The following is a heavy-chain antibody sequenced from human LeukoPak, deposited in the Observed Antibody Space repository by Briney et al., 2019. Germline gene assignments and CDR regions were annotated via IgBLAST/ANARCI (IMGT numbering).Heavy chain of an antibody. CDR3: ASWGRGNIVVVPAAWTLDV. CDR1: GFAFSSYS. CDR2: ISSSSSYI. J-gene: IGHJ6*02. Sequence: GGSLRLSCAASGFAFSSYSMNWVRQAPGKGLEWVSSISSSSSYIYYADSVKGRFTISRDNAKNSLYLQMNSLRAEDTAVYYCASWGRGNIVVVPAAWTLDVWGQGTTVTVSS. D-gene: IGHD2-2*01. V-gene: IGHV3-21*01.